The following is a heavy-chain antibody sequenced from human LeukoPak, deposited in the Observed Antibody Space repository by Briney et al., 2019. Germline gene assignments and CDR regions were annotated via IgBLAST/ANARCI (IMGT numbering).Heavy chain of an antibody. D-gene: IGHD3-9*01. CDR2: ISGSGGST. J-gene: IGHJ4*02. V-gene: IGHV3-23*01. CDR3: AKDPHTCLTHYFDY. Sequence: GGSLTLSCAASGFPFSSYAMSGVRQAPGKGLEGVSAISGSGGSTLYEDSVKGRFPISRDNAKNTPYLHVNSQRADDTAVYYCAKDPHTCLTHYFDYWGQGTLVTVSS. CDR1: GFPFSSYA.